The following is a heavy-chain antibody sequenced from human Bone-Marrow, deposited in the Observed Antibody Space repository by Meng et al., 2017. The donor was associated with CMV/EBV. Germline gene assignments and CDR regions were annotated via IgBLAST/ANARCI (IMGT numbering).Heavy chain of an antibody. D-gene: IGHD2-15*01. J-gene: IGHJ2*01. CDR1: GGPISSYY. Sequence: DSISRICTVSGGPISSYYWSWIQQPPGKGLEWIGYIYYSGSTHYNPSLKSRVTISVDTSKNQFSLKLSSVTAADTAVYYCAGARGSSWYFDLWGRGTLVTVSS. CDR2: IYYSGST. V-gene: IGHV4-59*07. CDR3: AGARGSSWYFDL.